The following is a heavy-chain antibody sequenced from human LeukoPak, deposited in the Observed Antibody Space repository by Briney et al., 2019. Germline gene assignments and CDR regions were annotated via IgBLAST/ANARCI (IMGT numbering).Heavy chain of an antibody. CDR3: ARDKRRVRSRNLANWFDP. D-gene: IGHD1-14*01. J-gene: IGHJ5*02. CDR2: IIPIFGTA. V-gene: IGHV1-69*13. CDR1: GGTFSSYA. Sequence: GASVKVSCKASGGTFSSYAISWVRQAPGQGLEWMGGIIPIFGTANYAQKFQGRVTITADESTSTAYMELSSLRSEDTAVYYCARDKRRVRSRNLANWFDPWGQGTLVTVSS.